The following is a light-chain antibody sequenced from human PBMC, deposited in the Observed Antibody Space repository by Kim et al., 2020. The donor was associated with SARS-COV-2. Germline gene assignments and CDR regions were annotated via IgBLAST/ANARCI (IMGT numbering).Light chain of an antibody. V-gene: IGKV3D-15*01. J-gene: IGKJ3*01. Sequence: EIVMTQSPATLSVSPGESATLSCRASQDVGNDVAWYQQRPGQGPRLVIYGASIRAADIPARFSGTGSGTEFTLTIDSLQSEDFAIYFCQQYNNWPPFTFGPGTKVDIK. CDR1: QDVGND. CDR2: GAS. CDR3: QQYNNWPPFT.